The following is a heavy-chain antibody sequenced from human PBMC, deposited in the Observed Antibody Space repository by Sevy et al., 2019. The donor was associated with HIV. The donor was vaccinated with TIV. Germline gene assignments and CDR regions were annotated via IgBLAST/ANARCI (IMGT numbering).Heavy chain of an antibody. Sequence: GGSLRLSCAASGFTFSSYAMSWVRQAPGKGLEWVSTFSFGCGKINYADSVKGGFTISRDNSKNTLYLQMHSLRAEDTAVYYCAREGCSKPHDYWGQGTLVTGSS. CDR3: AREGCSKPHDY. CDR2: FSFGCGKI. J-gene: IGHJ4*02. V-gene: IGHV3-23*01. D-gene: IGHD3-10*02. CDR1: GFTFSSYA.